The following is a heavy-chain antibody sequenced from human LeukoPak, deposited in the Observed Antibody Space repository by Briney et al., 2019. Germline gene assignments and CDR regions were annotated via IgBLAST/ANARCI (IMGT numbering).Heavy chain of an antibody. J-gene: IGHJ4*02. CDR1: GGSIRSYY. CDR3: ARGDYDILTGYYSPFDY. CDR2: IYYSGST. Sequence: SETLSLTCTVSGGSIRSYYWSWIRQPPGKGLEWIGYIYYSGSTNYNPSLKSRVTISVDTSKNQFSLKLRSVTAADTAVYYCARGDYDILTGYYSPFDYWGQGTLVTVSS. V-gene: IGHV4-59*08. D-gene: IGHD3-9*01.